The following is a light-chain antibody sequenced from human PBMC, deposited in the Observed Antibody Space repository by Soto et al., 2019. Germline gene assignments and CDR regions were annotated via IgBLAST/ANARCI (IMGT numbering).Light chain of an antibody. J-gene: IGKJ1*01. CDR3: QQTYNPPRT. CDR1: ETIARY. V-gene: IGKV1-39*01. CDR2: AAS. Sequence: DIQLTQSPSSLSASVGDRVTITCRASETIARYLNWYQQKPGKAPNLLIYAASTLKSGFPSRFSGTGSGTDFTLTISRXQPEDFATYHCQQTYNPPRTFGQGTKVDIK.